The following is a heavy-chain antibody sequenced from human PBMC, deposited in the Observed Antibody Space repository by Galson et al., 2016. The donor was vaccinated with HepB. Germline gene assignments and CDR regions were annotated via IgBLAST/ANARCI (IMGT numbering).Heavy chain of an antibody. CDR1: GDSTSNADYF. CDR2: IYYSGAT. CDR3: AGRSFSASGGRWYFAL. V-gene: IGHV4-39*01. J-gene: IGHJ2*01. Sequence: SETLSLTCPVSGDSTSNADYFWGWVRRPPGKGLEWIGTIYYSGATYYNSSLTGRVTIPMDMSTKQVSLNLRLVTAADTAVYHCAGRSFSASGGRWYFALGGRGTVVSVSS. D-gene: IGHD3-10*01.